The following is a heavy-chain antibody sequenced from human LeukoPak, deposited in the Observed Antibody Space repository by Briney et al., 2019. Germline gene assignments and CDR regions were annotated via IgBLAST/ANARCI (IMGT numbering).Heavy chain of an antibody. CDR3: ASPGATTARAAFDI. Sequence: SETLSLTCTVSGGSISSSSYYWGWIRQPPGKGLEWIGSIYYSGSTYYNPSLKSRVTISVDTSKNQFSLKLSSVTAADTAVYYCASPGATTARAAFDIWGQATMVTVSS. J-gene: IGHJ3*02. CDR2: IYYSGST. CDR1: GGSISSSSYY. V-gene: IGHV4-39*01. D-gene: IGHD4-17*01.